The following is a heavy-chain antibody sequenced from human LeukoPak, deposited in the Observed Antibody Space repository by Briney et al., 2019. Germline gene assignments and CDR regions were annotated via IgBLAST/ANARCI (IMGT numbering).Heavy chain of an antibody. CDR2: IKSKTDGGTT. CDR1: GFTFSNAW. CDR3: TTDAEVVVTPYYFDY. J-gene: IGHJ4*02. V-gene: IGHV3-15*01. Sequence: GGSLRLSCAASGFTFSNAWISWVRQAPGKGLEWVGRIKSKTDGGTTDYAAPVKGRFTISRDDSKNTLYLQMNSLKTEDTAVYYCTTDAEVVVTPYYFDYWGQGTLVTVSS. D-gene: IGHD3-22*01.